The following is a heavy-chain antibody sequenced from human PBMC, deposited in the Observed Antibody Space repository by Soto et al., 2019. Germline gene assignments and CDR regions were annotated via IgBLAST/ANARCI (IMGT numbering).Heavy chain of an antibody. CDR2: ISAYNGNT. V-gene: IGHV1-18*01. CDR1: GYTFTTYG. J-gene: IGHJ4*02. Sequence: ASVKVSCKASGYTFTTYGISWVRQAPGQGREWMGWISAYNGNTNYAQKLQGRVTMTTDTSTSTAYMELRSLRSDDTAVYYCARDPGFVGATTTCTYWGQGTLVTVSS. D-gene: IGHD1-26*01. CDR3: ARDPGFVGATTTCTY.